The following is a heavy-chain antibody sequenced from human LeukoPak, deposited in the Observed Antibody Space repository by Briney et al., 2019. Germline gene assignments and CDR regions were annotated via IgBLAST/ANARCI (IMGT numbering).Heavy chain of an antibody. CDR1: GFTFRYYG. D-gene: IGHD6-25*01. CDR3: AKEPNSYSSGWYFED. Sequence: GGSLRLFCAASGFTFRYYGLQGVRQATGKGLEWVAVVSYDGGTTFYADSVKGRFTISRDNSKNTLDLQMFSLRVEDTAVYYCAKEPNSYSSGWYFEDWGQGTLVTVSS. J-gene: IGHJ1*01. CDR2: VSYDGGTT. V-gene: IGHV3-30*18.